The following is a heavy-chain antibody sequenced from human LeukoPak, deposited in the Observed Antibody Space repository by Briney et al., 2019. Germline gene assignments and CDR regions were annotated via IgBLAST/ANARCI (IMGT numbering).Heavy chain of an antibody. CDR2: ISGSAGST. V-gene: IGHV3-23*01. J-gene: IGHJ4*02. CDR1: GFTFSSYA. Sequence: PGGSLRLSCAASGFTFSSYAMNWVRQAPGKGLEWVSAISGSAGSTYYADSVEGRFTISRDNSKNTLYLQMNSLRAEDTAAFYCAKTAGSTLLPYDYWGQGTLVTVSS. CDR3: AKTAGSTLLPYDY. D-gene: IGHD3-10*01.